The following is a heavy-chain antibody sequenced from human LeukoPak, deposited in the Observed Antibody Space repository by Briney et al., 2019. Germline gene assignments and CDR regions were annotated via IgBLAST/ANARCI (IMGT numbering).Heavy chain of an antibody. CDR3: ASRYDYSNYIDY. D-gene: IGHD4-11*01. CDR1: GFTFSSYSMN. CDR2: IYYSGST. J-gene: IGHJ4*02. V-gene: IGHV4-39*01. Sequence: PGGSLRLSCAASGFTFSSYSMNWVRQPPGKGLEWIGTIYYSGSTYYNPSLKSRVTISVDTSKNQFSLKLSSVTAADTAVYYCASRYDYSNYIDYWGQGTLVTVSS.